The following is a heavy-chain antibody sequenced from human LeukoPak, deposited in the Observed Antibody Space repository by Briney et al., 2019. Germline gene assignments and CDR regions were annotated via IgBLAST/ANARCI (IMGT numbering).Heavy chain of an antibody. CDR1: GGSISSSSYY. CDR2: IYYSGST. D-gene: IGHD2-2*01. CDR3: ARQAGGYCSSTSCFVDY. Sequence: PSETLSLTCNVSGGSISSSSYYWGWIRQPPGKGLEWIGSIYYSGSTYYNPSLKSRVTISVDTSKNQFSLKLSSVTAADTAVYYCARQAGGYCSSTSCFVDYWGQGTLVTVSS. J-gene: IGHJ4*02. V-gene: IGHV4-39*01.